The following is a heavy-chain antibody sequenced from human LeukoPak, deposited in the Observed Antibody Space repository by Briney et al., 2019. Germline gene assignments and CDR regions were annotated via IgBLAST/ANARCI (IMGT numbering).Heavy chain of an antibody. D-gene: IGHD1-1*01. CDR2: IGGSGGAI. CDR3: AKVGDNWDFDY. V-gene: IGHV3-23*01. Sequence: GGSLRLSCGASGFTFSRYAMSWVRQAPGKGLQWVSEIGGSGGAIYYADSVKGRFTISRDNSKNTLYLQMNGLRGEDTAMYYCAKVGDNWDFDYWGQGTLVTVSS. CDR1: GFTFSRYA. J-gene: IGHJ4*02.